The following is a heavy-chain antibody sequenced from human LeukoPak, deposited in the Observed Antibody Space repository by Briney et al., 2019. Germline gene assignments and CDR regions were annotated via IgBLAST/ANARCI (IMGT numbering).Heavy chain of an antibody. CDR3: ARVNDYDSGSLYRPIDY. V-gene: IGHV3-21*01. CDR1: GFTFSSYS. CDR2: ISSSSSYI. J-gene: IGHJ4*02. Sequence: GGSLRLSCAASGFTFSSYSMNWVRQAPGKGLERVSSISSSSSYIYYADSVKGRFTISRDNAKNSLYLQMNSLRAEDTAVYSCARVNDYDSGSLYRPIDYWGQGTLVTVSS. D-gene: IGHD3-10*01.